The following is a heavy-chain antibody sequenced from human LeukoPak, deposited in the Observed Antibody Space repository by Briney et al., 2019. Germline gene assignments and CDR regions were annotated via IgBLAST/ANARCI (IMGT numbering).Heavy chain of an antibody. CDR2: FYYSGST. V-gene: IGHV4-61*01. J-gene: IGHJ6*02. CDR1: GGSVSSGSYY. Sequence: SETLSLTCTVSGGSVSSGSYYWSWIRQPPGKGLEWIGYFYYSGSTNYNPSLKSRVTISVDTSKNQFSLKLSSVTAADTAVYYCARDLDYGGPLDVWGQGTTVTVSS. CDR3: ARDLDYGGPLDV. D-gene: IGHD4-23*01.